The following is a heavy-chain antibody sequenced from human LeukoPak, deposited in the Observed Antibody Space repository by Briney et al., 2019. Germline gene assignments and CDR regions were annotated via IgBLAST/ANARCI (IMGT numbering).Heavy chain of an antibody. CDR2: IIPIFGTA. Sequence: ASVTVSCKASGGTFSSYAISWVRQAPGQGLEWMGGIIPIFGTANYAQKFQGRVTITADESTSTAYMELSSLRSEDTAVYYCARGPLRYYYDSSGYPVFDYWGQGTLVTVSS. CDR1: GGTFSSYA. J-gene: IGHJ4*02. V-gene: IGHV1-69*13. CDR3: ARGPLRYYYDSSGYPVFDY. D-gene: IGHD3-22*01.